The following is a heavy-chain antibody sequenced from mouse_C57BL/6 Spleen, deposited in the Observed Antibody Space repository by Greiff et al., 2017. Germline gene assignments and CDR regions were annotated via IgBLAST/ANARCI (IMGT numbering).Heavy chain of an antibody. J-gene: IGHJ3*01. D-gene: IGHD1-1*01. CDR3: ASGTTVVPFAY. CDR1: GYTFTSYW. Sequence: QVQLQQPGAELVRPGSSVKLSCKASGYTFTSYWMDWVKQRPGQGLEWIGNIYPSDSETHYNQKFKDKATLTVDKSSCTAYMQLSSLTSEDSAVYYCASGTTVVPFAYWGQGTLVTVSA. CDR2: IYPSDSET. V-gene: IGHV1-61*01.